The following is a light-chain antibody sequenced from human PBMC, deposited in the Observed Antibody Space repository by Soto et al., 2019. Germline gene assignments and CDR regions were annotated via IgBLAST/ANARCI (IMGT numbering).Light chain of an antibody. CDR1: NNDVGFYNY. V-gene: IGLV2-11*01. CDR3: NSYAGGLVL. Sequence: QSALTQPRSVSGSPGQSVTISCTGTNNDVGFYNYVSWYQQQLGKAPKLLIYDVNKRPSGVPPRFSGSKSANTASLTISGLRAAEEADYYCNSYAGGLVLFGGGTKPTVL. J-gene: IGLJ2*01. CDR2: DVN.